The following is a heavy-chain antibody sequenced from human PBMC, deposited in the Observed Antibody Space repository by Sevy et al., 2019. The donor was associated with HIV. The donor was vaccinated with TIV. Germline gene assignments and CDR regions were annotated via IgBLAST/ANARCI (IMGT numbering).Heavy chain of an antibody. D-gene: IGHD3-10*01. V-gene: IGHV4-4*02. Sequence: SETLSLTCAVSGGSISSNNWWSWVRQPPGKGLEWIGDIYRNGNTNYSPSLKSRVTILLDKSKNQFSLKLISVTAADTAMYYCASVIYGSGNWFDPWGQGTLVTVSS. J-gene: IGHJ5*02. CDR1: GGSISSNNW. CDR2: IYRNGNT. CDR3: ASVIYGSGNWFDP.